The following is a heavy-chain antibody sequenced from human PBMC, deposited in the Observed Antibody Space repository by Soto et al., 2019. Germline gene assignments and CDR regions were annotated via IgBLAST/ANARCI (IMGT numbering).Heavy chain of an antibody. V-gene: IGHV2-5*02. CDR2: IYWDDDK. J-gene: IGHJ6*02. Sequence: ITLKESGPTLVKPTQTLTLTCTFSGFSLSTSGVGVGWIRQPPGKALEWLALIYWDDDKCYSPSLKSRLTITKDTSKNQVVLTMTNMDPVDTATYYCVQSRCGGDCLQSYSSHYYYGMDVWGQGTTVTVSS. CDR3: VQSRCGGDCLQSYSSHYYYGMDV. D-gene: IGHD2-21*02. CDR1: GFSLSTSGVG.